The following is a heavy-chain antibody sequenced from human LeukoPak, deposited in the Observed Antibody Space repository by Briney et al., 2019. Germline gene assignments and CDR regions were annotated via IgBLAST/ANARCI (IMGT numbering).Heavy chain of an antibody. J-gene: IGHJ4*02. CDR1: GFTFSDYY. V-gene: IGHV3-11*04. Sequence: GGSLRLSCAASGFTFSDYYMSWIRQAPGKGLEGVSYISSSGSTIYYADSVKGRFTISRDNAKNSLYLQMNSLRAEDTAVYYCARPSSDWPQPRPFDYWGQGTLVTVSS. CDR3: ARPSSDWPQPRPFDY. CDR2: ISSSGSTI. D-gene: IGHD6-13*01.